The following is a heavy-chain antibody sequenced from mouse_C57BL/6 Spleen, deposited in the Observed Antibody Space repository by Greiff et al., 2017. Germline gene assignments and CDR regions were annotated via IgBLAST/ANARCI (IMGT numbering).Heavy chain of an antibody. V-gene: IGHV5-9*01. CDR1: GFTFSSYT. Sequence: DVKLVESGGGLVKPGGSLKLSCAASGFTFSSYTMSWVRQTPEKRLEWVATISGGGGNTYYPDSVKGRFTISRDNAKNTLYLQMSSLRSEDTALYYCAVSSTWFAYWGQGTLVTVSA. D-gene: IGHD1-1*01. CDR3: AVSSTWFAY. CDR2: ISGGGGNT. J-gene: IGHJ3*01.